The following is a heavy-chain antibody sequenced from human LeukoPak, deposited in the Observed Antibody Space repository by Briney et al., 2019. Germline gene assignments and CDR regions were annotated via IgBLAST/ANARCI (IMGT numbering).Heavy chain of an antibody. CDR3: ARDLNWNQADY. Sequence: GGSLRLSCAASGFTFNAHWMHWVRQTPEKGLVWLSRINTNGSTTNYADAVKGRFTISRDNAKDTLYLQMNSLRVEDTAVYYCARDLNWNQADYWGQGSLVTVSS. CDR1: GFTFNAHW. D-gene: IGHD1-20*01. CDR2: INTNGSTT. J-gene: IGHJ4*02. V-gene: IGHV3-74*01.